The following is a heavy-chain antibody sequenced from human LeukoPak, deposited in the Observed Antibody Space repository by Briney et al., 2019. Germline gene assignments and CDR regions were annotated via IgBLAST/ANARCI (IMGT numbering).Heavy chain of an antibody. D-gene: IGHD5-24*01. Sequence: PSETLSLTCTVSGGSISNYYWSWIRQPAGKGLEWIGRIYTSASTNYNPSLKSRVTLSVDASKNQFSLRPSSLTAADTAVYYCARGRYCSATICSGGDAFDIWGQGTVVTVSS. V-gene: IGHV4-4*07. CDR3: ARGRYCSATICSGGDAFDI. CDR1: GGSISNYY. CDR2: IYTSAST. J-gene: IGHJ3*02.